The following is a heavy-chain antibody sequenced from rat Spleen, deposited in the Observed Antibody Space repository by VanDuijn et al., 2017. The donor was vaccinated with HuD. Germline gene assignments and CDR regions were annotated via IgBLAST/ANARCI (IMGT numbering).Heavy chain of an antibody. CDR3: ARVYTTDYSYVMDA. D-gene: IGHD1-6*01. Sequence: EVQLMESGGGSVQPGRSLKVSCAASGFTFSSSPMAWVRQAPKKGLEWVASISSGGGGTYYSDSVKGRFTISRDNAKSTLDLQMDSLRSEDTATYYCARVYTTDYSYVMDAWGQGASVTVSS. J-gene: IGHJ4*01. V-gene: IGHV5-25*01. CDR2: ISSGGGGT. CDR1: GFTFSSSP.